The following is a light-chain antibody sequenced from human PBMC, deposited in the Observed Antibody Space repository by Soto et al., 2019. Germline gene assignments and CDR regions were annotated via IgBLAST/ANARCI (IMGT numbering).Light chain of an antibody. CDR3: QQRSNFLT. Sequence: EIVLTQSPATLSLSPGERATLSCRASQSVSSYLALYQQKPGQAPRLLIYDASNRATGIPARFRGSGSGTDFTLTISSLEPEDFAVYYCQQRSNFLTFGGGTKVEIK. V-gene: IGKV3-11*01. J-gene: IGKJ4*01. CDR2: DAS. CDR1: QSVSSY.